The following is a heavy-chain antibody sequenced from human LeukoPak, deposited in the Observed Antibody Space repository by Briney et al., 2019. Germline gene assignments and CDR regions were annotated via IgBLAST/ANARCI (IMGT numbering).Heavy chain of an antibody. D-gene: IGHD3-10*01. Sequence: SETLSLTCALYGGSFSSYSWSWTWIRQTPEKGLEWIGEIIEKGNANYNPSLKSRVTIDLDTSKDQFSLKLTSMTAADTAMYYCARGYYPPRWYFDLWGRGTLVTVSS. V-gene: IGHV4-34*01. CDR2: IIEKGNA. CDR3: ARGYYPPRWYFDL. J-gene: IGHJ2*01. CDR1: GGSFSSYS.